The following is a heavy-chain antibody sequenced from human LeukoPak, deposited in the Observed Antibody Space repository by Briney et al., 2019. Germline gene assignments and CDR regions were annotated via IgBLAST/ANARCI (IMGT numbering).Heavy chain of an antibody. D-gene: IGHD2-15*01. CDR1: GFTFSSYA. CDR2: ISYDGSNK. CDR3: ARDLDEDPYDWFDP. V-gene: IGHV3-30-3*01. J-gene: IGHJ5*02. Sequence: GGSLRLSCAGSGFTFSSYAMHWVGQAPGKGLEGVAVISYDGSNKYYADSVKGRFTISRDNSKNTLYLQMNSLRAEDTAVYYCARDLDEDPYDWFDPWGRGTLVTVSS.